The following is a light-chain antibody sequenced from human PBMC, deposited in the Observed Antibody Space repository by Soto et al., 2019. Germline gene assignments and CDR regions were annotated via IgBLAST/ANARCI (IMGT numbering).Light chain of an antibody. V-gene: IGKV1-33*01. CDR1: QDISNS. CDR3: QHYADLPLT. J-gene: IGKJ4*01. CDR2: DAS. Sequence: DIQMTQSPSSLSASVGDRVTITCQASQDISNSVNWYQQKPGKAPKLLIFDASTVETGVPSRFSGGGSGTYFTFTINSLQPEDIAAYYCQHYADLPLTFCGGTKVEIK.